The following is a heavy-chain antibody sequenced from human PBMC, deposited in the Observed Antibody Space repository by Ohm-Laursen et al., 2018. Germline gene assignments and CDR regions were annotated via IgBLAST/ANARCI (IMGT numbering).Heavy chain of an antibody. CDR2: IYYSGST. Sequence: SETLSLTCAVSGYSISSSNWWGWIRQSPGKGLEWIGYIYYSGSTYYNPSLKSRVTISVDTSKNQFSLKLSSVTAADTAVYYCTRGGGYPGDAFDIWGQGTMVTVSS. D-gene: IGHD5-12*01. V-gene: IGHV4-28*03. CDR3: TRGGGYPGDAFDI. J-gene: IGHJ3*02. CDR1: GYSISSSNW.